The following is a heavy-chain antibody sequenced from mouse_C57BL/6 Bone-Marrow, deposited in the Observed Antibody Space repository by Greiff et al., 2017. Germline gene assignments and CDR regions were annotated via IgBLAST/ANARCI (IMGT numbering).Heavy chain of an antibody. D-gene: IGHD2-3*01. CDR2: IDPSDSYT. V-gene: IGHV1-69*01. CDR3: ARGGYFLYYYAMDY. CDR1: GYTFTSYW. Sequence: QVQLQQPGAELVMPGASVKLSCKASGYTFTSYWMHWVKQRPGQGLEWIGEIDPSDSYTNYNQKFKGKSTLTVDKSSSTAYMQLSSLTSEDSAVYYCARGGYFLYYYAMDYWGQGTSVTVSS. J-gene: IGHJ4*01.